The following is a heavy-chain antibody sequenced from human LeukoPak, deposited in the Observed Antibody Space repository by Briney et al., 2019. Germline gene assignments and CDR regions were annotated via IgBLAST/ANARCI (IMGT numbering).Heavy chain of an antibody. Sequence: GGSLRLSCAASGFTFSNYGMHWVRQAPGKGLEWVAVIWSDGSNKCYADSVKGRFTISRDNSKNTLYLQMNSLRAEDTAVYYCARDLSDYVWGSYRYLFDYWGQGTLVTVSS. J-gene: IGHJ4*02. CDR1: GFTFSNYG. V-gene: IGHV3-30*19. D-gene: IGHD3-16*02. CDR2: IWSDGSNK. CDR3: ARDLSDYVWGSYRYLFDY.